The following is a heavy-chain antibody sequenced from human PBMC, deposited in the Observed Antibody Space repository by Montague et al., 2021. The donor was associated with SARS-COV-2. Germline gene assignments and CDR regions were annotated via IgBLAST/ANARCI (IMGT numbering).Heavy chain of an antibody. V-gene: IGHV4-34*01. CDR1: GWSLSGFY. CDR3: ARSHDYRGNDYFDS. J-gene: IGHJ4*02. D-gene: IGHD4-23*01. CDR2: ITHGGST. Sequence: SESLSLTCAVYGWSLSGFYWTWIRQAPGKGLEWVGEITHGGSTSYSPALKSRLTISLDTSKNQFSLKLDSVTAADTATYYCARSHDYRGNDYFDSWGQGALVVVSS.